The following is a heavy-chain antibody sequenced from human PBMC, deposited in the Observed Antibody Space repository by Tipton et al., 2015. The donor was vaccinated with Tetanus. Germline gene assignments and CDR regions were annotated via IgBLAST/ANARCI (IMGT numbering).Heavy chain of an antibody. V-gene: IGHV3-30*03. CDR3: ARTSGYMYSDC. CDR2: VRFDGRNS. Sequence: SLRLSCAASGFIFSSYAMHWVRQAPGKGLEWVAVVRFDGRNSYYGDSVKGRFTISRDNSKNTLDLQMDSLRSEDTAVYYCARTSGYMYSDCWGQGTLVTVSS. CDR1: GFIFSSYA. J-gene: IGHJ4*02. D-gene: IGHD3-3*01.